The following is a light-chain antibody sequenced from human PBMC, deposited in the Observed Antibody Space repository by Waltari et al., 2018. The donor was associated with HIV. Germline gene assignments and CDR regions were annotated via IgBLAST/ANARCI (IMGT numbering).Light chain of an antibody. V-gene: IGLV2-23*02. CDR1: SRYVGGYNL. J-gene: IGLJ3*02. Sequence: QSALTQPASVSGSPGQSIAISCTGTSRYVGGYNLVSWYQQHPGKAPTLMIYEVSKWPSGVSNRFSGSKSGNTASLTISGLQAEDEADYYCCSYAGGTTWVFGGGTKLTVL. CDR3: CSYAGGTTWV. CDR2: EVS.